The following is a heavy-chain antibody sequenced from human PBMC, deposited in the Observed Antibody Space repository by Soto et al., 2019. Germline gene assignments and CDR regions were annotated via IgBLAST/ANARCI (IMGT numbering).Heavy chain of an antibody. J-gene: IGHJ4*02. CDR1: GYSVTSYW. V-gene: IGHV5-51*01. Sequence: GESLKISCNGSGYSVTSYWIGWVRQMPGKGLEWMGMIYPGDSDTRYSPSFQGQVTISADKSISTAYLQWSSLKASDTAMYYCARPDYYDSSGYYSSNDYWGQGTLVTVSS. D-gene: IGHD3-22*01. CDR3: ARPDYYDSSGYYSSNDY. CDR2: IYPGDSDT.